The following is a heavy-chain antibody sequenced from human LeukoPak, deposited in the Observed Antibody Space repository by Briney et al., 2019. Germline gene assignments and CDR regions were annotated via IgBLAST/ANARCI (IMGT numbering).Heavy chain of an antibody. CDR2: INPNSGGT. V-gene: IGHV1-2*02. J-gene: IGHJ6*03. Sequence: ASVKVSCKASGYTFTGYYMHWVRQAPGQGLEWMGWINPNSGGTNYAQKFQGRVTITADESTSTAYMELSSLRSEDTAVYYCARGDQLEGYYYYYMDVWGKGTTVTISS. D-gene: IGHD2-2*01. CDR3: ARGDQLEGYYYYYMDV. CDR1: GYTFTGYY.